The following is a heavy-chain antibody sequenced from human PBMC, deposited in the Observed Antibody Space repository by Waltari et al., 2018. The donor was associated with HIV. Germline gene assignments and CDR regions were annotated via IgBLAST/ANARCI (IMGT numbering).Heavy chain of an antibody. J-gene: IGHJ4*02. Sequence: EVQLVQSGGGLIKPGGSLRLSCAASGFSVSSYWMHWVRQTPGKGLVWVSRINIDGSRIDYADSVRGRFTISRDSAKNPLSLQMNSLTEEDTAVYYCSRDTFGEYDYWGQGTLGTVSS. CDR3: SRDTFGEYDY. CDR1: GFSVSSYW. V-gene: IGHV3-74*01. CDR2: INIDGSRI. D-gene: IGHD3-10*01.